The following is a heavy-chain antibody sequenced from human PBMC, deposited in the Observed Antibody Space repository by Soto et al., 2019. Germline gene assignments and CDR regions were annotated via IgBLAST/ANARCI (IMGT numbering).Heavy chain of an antibody. CDR2: INTGNGNT. V-gene: IGHV1-3*04. Sequence: ASVKVSCKASGYTFTSYAIHWVRQAPGQRLEWMGWINTGNGNTKFSQNFQDRVFITRDTSAGTAYMELSSLRSEDTAVYYCARDCCWGGTCYDDAFDVWGQGTTVTVSS. D-gene: IGHD2-15*01. J-gene: IGHJ3*01. CDR1: GYTFTSYA. CDR3: ARDCCWGGTCYDDAFDV.